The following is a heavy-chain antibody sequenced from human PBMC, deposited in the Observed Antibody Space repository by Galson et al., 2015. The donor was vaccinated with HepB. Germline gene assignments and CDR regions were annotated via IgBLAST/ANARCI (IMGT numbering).Heavy chain of an antibody. CDR1: GFTFRIYG. D-gene: IGHD4-11*01. CDR2: ISGSEDRT. V-gene: IGHV3-23*01. J-gene: IGHJ4*02. CDR3: ANVYSNYTLDY. Sequence: SLRLSCAASGFTFRIYGMSWVRQAPGKGLEWVSTISGSEDRTFYADSVKGRFTISRDHYKNTVDLLLSSLRAEDTAVYYCANVYSNYTLDYWGQGTLVAVSS.